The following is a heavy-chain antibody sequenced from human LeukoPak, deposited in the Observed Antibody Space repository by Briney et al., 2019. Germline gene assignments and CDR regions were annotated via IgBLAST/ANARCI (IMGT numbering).Heavy chain of an antibody. CDR2: IYYSEYT. J-gene: IGHJ6*03. CDR1: GGSINIYY. Sequence: MPSETLSLTCTVSGGSINIYYWNWIRQPPGKGLECFGYIYYSEYTNYNPSLKSRVTIAVDTSKNQFSLKLSSVTAADTAVYYCARRAAAVGTYYMDVWGKGTTVTASS. V-gene: IGHV4-59*01. CDR3: ARRAAAVGTYYMDV. D-gene: IGHD6-13*01.